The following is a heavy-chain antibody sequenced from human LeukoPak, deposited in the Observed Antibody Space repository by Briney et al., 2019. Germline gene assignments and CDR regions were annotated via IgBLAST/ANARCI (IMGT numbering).Heavy chain of an antibody. D-gene: IGHD3-3*01. J-gene: IGHJ6*03. CDR1: GFTFSSYW. V-gene: IGHV3-7*01. CDR2: IKQDGSEK. Sequence: GGSLRLSCAASGFTFSSYWMSWVRQAPGKGLEWVANIKQDGSEKYYVDSVKGRFTISRDNAKNSLYLQMNSLRAEDTAVYYCARDSTIFGVVYYHYYMDVWGKGTTVTVSS. CDR3: ARDSTIFGVVYYHYYMDV.